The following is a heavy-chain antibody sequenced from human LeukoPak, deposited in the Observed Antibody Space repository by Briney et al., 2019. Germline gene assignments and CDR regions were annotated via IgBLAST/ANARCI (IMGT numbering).Heavy chain of an antibody. D-gene: IGHD6-19*01. J-gene: IGHJ6*03. CDR2: IVSSGDST. CDR1: GFTFSSYA. CDR3: AKADGGQWPSSYYYYYMDV. Sequence: PGGSLRLSCAASGFTFSSYAVSWVRQAPGKGLEWVSAIVSSGDSTYYADSVKGRFTISRDNSKNTLYLQMNSLRAEDTAVYYCAKADGGQWPSSYYYYYMDVWGKGTTVTVSS. V-gene: IGHV3-23*01.